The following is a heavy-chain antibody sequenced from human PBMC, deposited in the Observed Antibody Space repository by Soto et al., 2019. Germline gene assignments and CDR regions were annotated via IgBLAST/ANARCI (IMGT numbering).Heavy chain of an antibody. CDR2: IYPGDSDT. V-gene: IGHV5-51*01. CDR3: ARHPQCGGDCYAFDI. J-gene: IGHJ3*02. D-gene: IGHD2-21*02. CDR1: GYSFTSYW. Sequence: GESLKISCKGSGYSFTSYWIGWVRQMPGKGLEWMGIIYPGDSDTRYSPSFQGQVTISADKSISTAYLQWSSLKASDTAMYYCARHPQCGGDCYAFDIWGQGTMVTVSS.